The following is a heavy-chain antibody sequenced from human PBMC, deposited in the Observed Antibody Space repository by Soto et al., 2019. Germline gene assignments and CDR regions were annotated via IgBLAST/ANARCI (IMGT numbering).Heavy chain of an antibody. Sequence: PSQTLSLTCAISGDSVSSYSAAWNWIRQSQSGGLEWLGRTYYRSRSFSDYAESVKSRIIINQDTSKNQFSLQLKSVTPEDTAVYYCVRDRYSSSGWFDPWGQGTPVTVSS. J-gene: IGHJ5*02. CDR2: TYYRSRSFS. V-gene: IGHV6-1*01. D-gene: IGHD3-10*01. CDR3: VRDRYSSSGWFDP. CDR1: GDSVSSYSAA.